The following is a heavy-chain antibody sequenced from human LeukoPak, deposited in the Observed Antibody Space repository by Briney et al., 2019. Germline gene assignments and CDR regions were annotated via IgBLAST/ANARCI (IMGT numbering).Heavy chain of an antibody. CDR3: ASGGMGARKYYSDPFDY. CDR2: LYSRGST. CDR1: GFTVSRNY. V-gene: IGHV3-53*01. D-gene: IGHD3-10*01. Sequence: GGSLRLSCAASGFTVSRNYMSWVRQAAEKGLEWVSILYSRGSTYYADSVRGRFTISRDDSKNTLYLQMNSLSAEDTAVYYCASGGMGARKYYSDPFDYWGQGTLVTVSS. J-gene: IGHJ4*02.